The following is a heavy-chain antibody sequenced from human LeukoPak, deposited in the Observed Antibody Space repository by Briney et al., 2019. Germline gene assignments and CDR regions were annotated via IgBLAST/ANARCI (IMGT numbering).Heavy chain of an antibody. Sequence: ASVKVSCTSSGYTFTNYVISWVRQAPGQGLEWMGWISAYNGNTNYAQKVQGRVTMTTDTSTSTVHMELRSLISDDTAMYYCARVGSGWSIEYWGQGTLVTVSS. V-gene: IGHV1-18*01. CDR3: ARVGSGWSIEY. D-gene: IGHD6-19*01. CDR2: ISAYNGNT. J-gene: IGHJ4*02. CDR1: GYTFTNYV.